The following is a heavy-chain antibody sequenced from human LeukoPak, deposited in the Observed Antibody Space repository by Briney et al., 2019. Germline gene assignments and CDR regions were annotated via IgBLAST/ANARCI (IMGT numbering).Heavy chain of an antibody. D-gene: IGHD2-2*01. J-gene: IGHJ4*02. CDR3: ATGERLVPAAMWFDY. CDR2: INPKSGGR. CDR1: GYXFTDYY. Sequence: ASVKVSCKASGYXFTDYYIHWVRQAPGQGLEWMGWINPKSGGRSYAQRFQGRVTMTRDTSISTAYMELSRLRFDDTAVYYCATGERLVPAAMWFDYWGQGTLVTVSS. V-gene: IGHV1-2*02.